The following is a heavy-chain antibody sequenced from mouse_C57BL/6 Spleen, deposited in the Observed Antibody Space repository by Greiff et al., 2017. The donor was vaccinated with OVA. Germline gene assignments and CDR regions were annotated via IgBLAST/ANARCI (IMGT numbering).Heavy chain of an antibody. V-gene: IGHV1-55*01. CDR3: ARSHDFMFAY. CDR1: GSAFTSYW. D-gene: IGHD2-4*01. Sequence: QVQLQQPGAELVQPGASVKISCQASGSAFTSYWITWVKQRPGQGLEWIGDIYPGSGSTNYNEKFKSKATLTVDTSSSTAYMQLSSLTSEDSAVYYCARSHDFMFAYWGQGTLVTVAA. J-gene: IGHJ3*01. CDR2: IYPGSGST.